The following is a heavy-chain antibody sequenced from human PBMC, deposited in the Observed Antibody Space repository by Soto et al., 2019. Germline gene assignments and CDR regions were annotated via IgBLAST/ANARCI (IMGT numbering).Heavy chain of an antibody. Sequence: QVQLVQSGAEVKKPGSSVKVSCKASGGTFSSYAISWVRQAPGQGLEWMGGIVPIFGTANYAQKFQGRVTITADESTSTAYMELSSLRSEDTAVYYCATAPVIAAAGTSDSFSVWFDPWGHGTLVTVSS. CDR1: GGTFSSYA. CDR2: IVPIFGTA. V-gene: IGHV1-69*01. D-gene: IGHD6-13*01. CDR3: ATAPVIAAAGTSDSFSVWFDP. J-gene: IGHJ5*02.